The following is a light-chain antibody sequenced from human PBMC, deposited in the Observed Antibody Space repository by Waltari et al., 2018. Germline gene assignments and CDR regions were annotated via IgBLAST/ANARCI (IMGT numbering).Light chain of an antibody. J-gene: IGKJ4*01. V-gene: IGKV3-11*01. CDR1: QSVGTY. CDR3: QQRRNWPLT. Sequence: EIVLTQSPDILSFSPGERATLSCRASQSVGTYLAWYQQRPGQSPRLLNYDASYRATGIPARFSGSGSETDFTLTISSLQPEDFAVYYCQQRRNWPLTFGGGTRVQI. CDR2: DAS.